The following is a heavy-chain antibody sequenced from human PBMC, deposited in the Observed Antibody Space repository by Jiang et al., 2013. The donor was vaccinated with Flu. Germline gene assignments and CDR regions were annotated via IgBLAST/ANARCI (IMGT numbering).Heavy chain of an antibody. V-gene: IGHV4-59*01. J-gene: IGHJ4*02. CDR3: AREVYEDYFDY. CDR1: GGSISRYY. D-gene: IGHD5/OR15-5a*01. Sequence: GLVKPSETLSLTCTVSGGSISRYYWSWIRQPPGKRLEWIGYIDYSGTTNCNPSLKSRVTISVDTSKSQFSLKLRSVTAADTAVYYCAREVYEDYFDYWGQGTLVTVSS. CDR2: IDYSGTT.